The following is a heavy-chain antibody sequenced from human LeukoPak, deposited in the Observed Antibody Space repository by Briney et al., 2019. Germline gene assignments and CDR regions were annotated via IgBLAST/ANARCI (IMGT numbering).Heavy chain of an antibody. Sequence: GASVKVSCKVSGYTLTELSMHWVRQAPGKGLEWMGGFDPEDGETIYAQKFQGRVTMTEDTSTDTAYMELSSLRSEDTAVYYCATGGRYFDSVPPAPEFDPWGQGTLVTVSS. CDR1: GYTLTELS. J-gene: IGHJ5*02. D-gene: IGHD3-9*01. V-gene: IGHV1-24*01. CDR3: ATGGRYFDSVPPAPEFDP. CDR2: FDPEDGET.